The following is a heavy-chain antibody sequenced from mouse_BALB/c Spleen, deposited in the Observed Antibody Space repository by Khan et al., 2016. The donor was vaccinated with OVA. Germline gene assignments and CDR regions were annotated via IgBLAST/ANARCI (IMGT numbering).Heavy chain of an antibody. D-gene: IGHD3-3*01. J-gene: IGHJ2*01. CDR2: IWAGGRT. CDR1: GYSLTRYG. CDR3: ARYKYLARY. Sequence: QVQLKESGPGLVAPSQSLSITCTVYGYSLTRYGVHWVRQPPGKGLAWLGLIWAGGRTNYNWALMSRLSISIDNSKSLVFLIMNSLQTDDTDLYYCARYKYLARYWGQGTTLTVSS. V-gene: IGHV2-9*02.